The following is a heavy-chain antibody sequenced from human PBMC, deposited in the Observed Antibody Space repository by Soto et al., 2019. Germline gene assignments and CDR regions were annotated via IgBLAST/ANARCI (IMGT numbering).Heavy chain of an antibody. V-gene: IGHV3-23*01. J-gene: IGHJ6*02. CDR1: GFTFSSYA. CDR2: ISGSGGST. CDR3: AKGNYDFWSGYSYYYYYGMDV. Sequence: GGSLRLSCAASGFTFSSYAMSWVRQAPGKGLEWVSAISGSGGSTYYADSVKGRFTISRDNSKNTLYLQMNSLRAEDTAVYYCAKGNYDFWSGYSYYYYYGMDVWGQGTTVTVSS. D-gene: IGHD3-3*01.